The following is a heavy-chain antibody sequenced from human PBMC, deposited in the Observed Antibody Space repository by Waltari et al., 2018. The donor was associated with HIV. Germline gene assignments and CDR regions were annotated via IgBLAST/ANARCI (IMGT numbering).Heavy chain of an antibody. CDR1: GFSASSNS. V-gene: IGHV3-53*01. D-gene: IGHD6-13*01. CDR3: ARTSGTLGWFDP. Sequence: EVQLVPCGGALIQLGGSLRPSGAASGFSASSNSLCWVRRAPGKGLEWVSVIYRGGSTYYADSVKGRFTISRDNSKNALYLQRNSRRAEDTAVYYCARTSGTLGWFDPWAQGTLVTVSS. CDR2: IYRGGST. J-gene: IGHJ5*02.